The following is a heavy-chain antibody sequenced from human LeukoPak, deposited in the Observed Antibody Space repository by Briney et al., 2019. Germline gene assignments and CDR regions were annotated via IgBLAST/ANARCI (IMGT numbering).Heavy chain of an antibody. D-gene: IGHD4-17*01. CDR1: GFSFSSYS. CDR2: ISSSSSYI. CDR3: ARCGDYIRQSYMDV. Sequence: GGSLRLSCAASGFSFSSYSMNWVRQAPGKGLEWVSSISSSSSYISYADSVKGRFTISRDNAKNSLYLQINTLRAEDTAVYYCARCGDYIRQSYMDVWGKGTTVTVSS. V-gene: IGHV3-21*01. J-gene: IGHJ6*03.